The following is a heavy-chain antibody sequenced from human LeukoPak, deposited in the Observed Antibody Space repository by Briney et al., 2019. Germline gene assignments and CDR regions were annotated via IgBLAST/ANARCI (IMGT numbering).Heavy chain of an antibody. CDR3: ARGKLPTFIEFDY. CDR1: GYTFTSYG. V-gene: IGHV1-2*02. CDR2: ISPNSGAT. Sequence: ASVKVSCKASGYTFTSYGISWVRQAPGQGLEWMGWISPNSGATNYAQNFRGRVTMTRDTSITTAYMELSRLRSDDTAVFYCARGKLPTFIEFDYWGQGALVTVSS. D-gene: IGHD2/OR15-2a*01. J-gene: IGHJ4*02.